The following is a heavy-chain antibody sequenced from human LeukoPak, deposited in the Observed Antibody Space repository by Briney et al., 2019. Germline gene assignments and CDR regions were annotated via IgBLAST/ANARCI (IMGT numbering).Heavy chain of an antibody. J-gene: IGHJ4*02. CDR1: GYTFDDYG. Sequence: PGGSLRLSCVASGYTFDDYGMSWVRQAPGKGLEWVSGINWNGGTTGYADSVKGRFTISRDNAKNSLYLQMHSLRAEDTALYHCARKGLGGELGGLDYWGQGILVTVSS. CDR3: ARKGLGGELGGLDY. V-gene: IGHV3-20*01. D-gene: IGHD1-26*01. CDR2: INWNGGTT.